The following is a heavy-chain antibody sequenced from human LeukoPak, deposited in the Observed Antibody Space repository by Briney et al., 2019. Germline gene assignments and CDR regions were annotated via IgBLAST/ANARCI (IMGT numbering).Heavy chain of an antibody. D-gene: IGHD6-13*01. CDR1: GFTFSDHY. CDR2: TRNKANSYTT. V-gene: IGHV3-72*01. Sequence: PGGSLRLSCAASGFTFSDHYMDWVRQAPGKGLEWVGRTRNKANSYTTEYAASVKGRFTISRDDSKNSLYLQMNSLRAEDTAVYYCARDRHTYSSSWYADYKVGSYFDYWGQGTLVTVSS. J-gene: IGHJ4*02. CDR3: ARDRHTYSSSWYADYKVGSYFDY.